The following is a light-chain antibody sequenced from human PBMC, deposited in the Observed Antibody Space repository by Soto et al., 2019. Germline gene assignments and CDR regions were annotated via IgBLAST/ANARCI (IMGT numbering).Light chain of an antibody. CDR3: SSYTSASTPLV. J-gene: IGLJ2*01. CDR1: GSDVGGYNY. Sequence: QSALTQPASVSGSPGQSITISCTGTGSDVGGYNYGSWYQQHPGKAPKVMIYDVSNRPSGVSNRFSGSKSGNTASLTISGLPAEDEADYYCSSYTSASTPLVLGGGTKVTVL. V-gene: IGLV2-14*01. CDR2: DVS.